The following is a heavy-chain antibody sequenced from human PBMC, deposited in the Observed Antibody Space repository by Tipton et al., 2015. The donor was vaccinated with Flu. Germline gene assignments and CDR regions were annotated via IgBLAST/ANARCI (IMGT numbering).Heavy chain of an antibody. CDR2: TYTSGST. V-gene: IGHV4-4*07. J-gene: IGHJ4*02. CDR1: GGSSSNNY. D-gene: IGHD3-10*01. Sequence: TLSLTCSVSGGSSSNNYWTWIRQPAGKGLEWIGRTYTSGSTKYNPSLKSRVTMSVDTSKNHFSLKLSSVTAADTAVYYCARGSGSGTYMIFDYWGQGTLVTVSS. CDR3: ARGSGSGTYMIFDY.